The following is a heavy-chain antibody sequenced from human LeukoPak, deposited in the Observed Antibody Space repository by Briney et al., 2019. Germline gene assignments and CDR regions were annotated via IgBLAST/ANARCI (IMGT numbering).Heavy chain of an antibody. Sequence: ASVKVSCKVSGYSLTELSMHWVRQAPGKGLEWMGGFDPEDGDTVYAQKFQGRVTMAEDTSTDTAYMELSSLRSDDTAVYYCATGSIYDDLAYFDYWGQGTLVTVSS. D-gene: IGHD4-17*01. CDR3: ATGSIYDDLAYFDY. V-gene: IGHV1-24*01. J-gene: IGHJ4*02. CDR1: GYSLTELS. CDR2: FDPEDGDT.